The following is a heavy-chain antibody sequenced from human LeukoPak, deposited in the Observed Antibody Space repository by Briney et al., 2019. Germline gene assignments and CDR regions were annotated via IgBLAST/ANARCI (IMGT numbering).Heavy chain of an antibody. CDR1: GGSISSSTYY. J-gene: IGHJ3*02. D-gene: IGHD2-2*01. CDR3: ARSYCSSSCYAVGAFDT. V-gene: IGHV4-39*01. Sequence: SETLSLTCTVSGGSISSSTYYWGWIRQPPGKGLEWMGSIHYSGSTYYNPSLKSRVIISVDMSKSQFSLKLSSVTAADTAVYYCARSYCSSSCYAVGAFDTWGQGTVVTVSS. CDR2: IHYSGST.